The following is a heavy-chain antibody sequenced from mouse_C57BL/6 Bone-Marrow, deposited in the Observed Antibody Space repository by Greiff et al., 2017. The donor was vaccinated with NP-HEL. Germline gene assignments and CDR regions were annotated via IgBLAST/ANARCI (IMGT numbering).Heavy chain of an antibody. CDR3: AREGGLRRRTYAMDY. Sequence: DVKLVESEGGLVQPGSSMKLSCTASGFTFSDYYMAWVRQVPEKGLEWVANINYDGSSTYYLDSLKSRFIISRDNAKNILYLQMSSLKSEDIATYYCAREGGLRRRTYAMDYWGQGTSVTVSS. D-gene: IGHD2-4*01. V-gene: IGHV5-16*01. CDR1: GFTFSDYY. CDR2: INYDGSST. J-gene: IGHJ4*01.